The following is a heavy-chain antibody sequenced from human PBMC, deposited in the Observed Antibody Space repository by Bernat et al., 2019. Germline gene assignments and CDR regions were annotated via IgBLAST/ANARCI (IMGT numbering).Heavy chain of an antibody. Sequence: QVQLVESGGGVVQPGRSLRLSCAASGFTFSSYGMHWFRQAPGKGLEWLAVIGYDGSNKYFADSVKGRFTISRDNSKNTRYLQMNSLRAEDTAVYYCERDGLMVQGVIRDDYYDGMDVWGKGTPVTVSS. V-gene: IGHV3-33*01. CDR2: IGYDGSNK. CDR1: GFTFSSYG. J-gene: IGHJ6*04. D-gene: IGHD3-10*01. CDR3: ERDGLMVQGVIRDDYYDGMDV.